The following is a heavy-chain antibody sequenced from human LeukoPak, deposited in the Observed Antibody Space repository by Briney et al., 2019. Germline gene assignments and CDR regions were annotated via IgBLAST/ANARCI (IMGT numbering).Heavy chain of an antibody. CDR3: AGATSWYNYFDY. CDR2: IARNGGSA. D-gene: IGHD6-13*01. Sequence: GGSLRLSCAASGFTFSSYAMSWVRQAPGKGLEWVSAIARNGGSAYYADSMKGRFTISRDNPKNTLYLQINSLRAEDTALYYCAGATSWYNYFDYWGQGTLVTVSS. V-gene: IGHV3-23*01. CDR1: GFTFSSYA. J-gene: IGHJ4*02.